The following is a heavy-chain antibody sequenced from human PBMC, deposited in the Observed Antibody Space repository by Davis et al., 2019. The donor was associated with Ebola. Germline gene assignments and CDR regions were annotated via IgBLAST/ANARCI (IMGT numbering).Heavy chain of an antibody. CDR3: ARRVVGASGFDY. J-gene: IGHJ4*02. D-gene: IGHD1-26*01. V-gene: IGHV4-59*01. Sequence: PGGSLRLSCTVSGGSISSYYWSWIRQPPGKGLEWIGYIYYSGSTNYNPSLKSRVTISVDTSKNQFSLKLSSVTAADTAVYYCARRVVGASGFDYWGQGTLVTVSS. CDR1: GGSISSYY. CDR2: IYYSGST.